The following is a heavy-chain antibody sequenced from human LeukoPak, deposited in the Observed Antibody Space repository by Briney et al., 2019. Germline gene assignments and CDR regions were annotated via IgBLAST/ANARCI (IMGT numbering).Heavy chain of an antibody. V-gene: IGHV4-59*08. J-gene: IGHJ5*02. D-gene: IGHD1-20*01. CDR1: GGSISSYY. CDR2: IYYSGST. CDR3: ARSAGITGTRAWFDP. Sequence: PGGSLRLSCVVSGGSISSYYWSWIRQPPGKGLEWIGYIYYSGSTNYNPSLKSRVTISVDTSKNQFSLKLSSVTAADTAVYYCARSAGITGTRAWFDPWGQGTLVTVSS.